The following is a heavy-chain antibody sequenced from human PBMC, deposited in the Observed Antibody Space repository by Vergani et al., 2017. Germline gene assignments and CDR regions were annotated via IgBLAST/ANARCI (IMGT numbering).Heavy chain of an antibody. D-gene: IGHD2-15*01. CDR3: ARILGDALYRAFDI. J-gene: IGHJ3*02. V-gene: IGHV3-48*03. CDR1: GFTSSSLE. Sequence: EVQLVESGGGLVQPGGSLRLSCAASGFTSSSLEMNWVGQAPGKGLEWVSYISSSGNNIYYIDSVKGRFTILRDNAKNSLYLQMNSLRAGGTAVYYCARILGDALYRAFDIWGQGTMVTVSS. CDR2: ISSSGNNI.